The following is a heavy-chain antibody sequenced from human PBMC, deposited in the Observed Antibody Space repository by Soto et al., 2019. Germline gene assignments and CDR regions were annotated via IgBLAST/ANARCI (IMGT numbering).Heavy chain of an antibody. CDR3: ARGGGARGNSGSYFVNV. CDR1: GCTITGCY. V-gene: IGHV1-2*02. CDR2: INPTSGGT. Sequence: ASVEDSCRDSGCTITGCYMHWVRRDPGRGREWMGWINPTSGGTNYAQQFQGGVTMTRATTISTTDMQLSRLRTAATAAYYYARGGGARGNSGSYFVNVWGQGTLVTVSS. J-gene: IGHJ4*02. D-gene: IGHD1-26*01.